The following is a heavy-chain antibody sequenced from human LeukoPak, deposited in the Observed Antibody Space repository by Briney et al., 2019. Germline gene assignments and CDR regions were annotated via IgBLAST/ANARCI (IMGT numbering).Heavy chain of an antibody. CDR2: ISAYNGNT. J-gene: IGHJ4*02. CDR3: ARADIRAIASSSWYGFDY. Sequence: ASXXVSCKASGYTFNSYGISWVRQAPGQGGEWMGWISAYNGNTNYAQKVQGRVTITRETAKRKDYMEMRRLRSDDTAVYYCARADIRAIASSSWYGFDYWGQGTLVTVSS. V-gene: IGHV1-18*01. CDR1: GYTFNSYG. D-gene: IGHD6-19*01.